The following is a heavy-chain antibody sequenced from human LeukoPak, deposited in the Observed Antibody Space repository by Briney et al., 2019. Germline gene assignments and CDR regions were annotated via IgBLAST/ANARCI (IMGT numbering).Heavy chain of an antibody. Sequence: ASVKVSCKASGYTFTSYGISWVRQAPGQGLEWMGWISAYNGNTNYAQKLQGRVTMTTDTSTSTAYMELRSLRSDDTAVYYCARESGSGSYGMAFDIWGQGTMVTVSS. CDR3: ARESGSGSYGMAFDI. V-gene: IGHV1-18*01. CDR1: GYTFTSYG. D-gene: IGHD3-10*01. J-gene: IGHJ3*02. CDR2: ISAYNGNT.